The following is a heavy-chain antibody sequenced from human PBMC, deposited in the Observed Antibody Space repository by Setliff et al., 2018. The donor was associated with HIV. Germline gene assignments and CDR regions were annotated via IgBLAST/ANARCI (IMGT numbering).Heavy chain of an antibody. J-gene: IGHJ6*03. CDR2: IIPIFGTA. D-gene: IGHD3-3*01. Sequence: VASVKVSCKASGGTFNTYAVSWVRQAPGQGLEWMGGIIPIFGTANYAQKFQGRVTITADKSTSTAYMELSSLRSDDTAVYYCARDPGEGGGGFLEWTIGYYYYMDVWGKGTTVTVSS. CDR1: GGTFNTYA. CDR3: ARDPGEGGGGFLEWTIGYYYYMDV. V-gene: IGHV1-69*06.